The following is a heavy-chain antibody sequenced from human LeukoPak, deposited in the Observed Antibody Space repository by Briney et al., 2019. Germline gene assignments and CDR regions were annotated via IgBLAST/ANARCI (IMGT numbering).Heavy chain of an antibody. CDR2: IIPIFGTA. CDR1: RGTFSSYA. Sequence: GASVKVSCKASRGTFSSYAISWVRQAPGQGLEWMGRIIPIFGTANYARKFQGRVTITTDESTSTAYMELSSLRSEDTAVYYCARDRVSGSYSGYFDYWGQGTLVTVSS. CDR3: ARDRVSGSYSGYFDY. V-gene: IGHV1-69*05. D-gene: IGHD1-26*01. J-gene: IGHJ4*02.